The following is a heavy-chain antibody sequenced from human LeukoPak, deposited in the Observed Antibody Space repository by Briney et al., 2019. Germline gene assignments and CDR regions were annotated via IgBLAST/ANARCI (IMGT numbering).Heavy chain of an antibody. V-gene: IGHV3-23*01. CDR3: AKPAVGYGDYGVDY. CDR2: ISGSGGST. D-gene: IGHD4-17*01. CDR1: GFTFSSYA. Sequence: PGGSLRLSCAASGFTFSSYAMSWVRQAPVKGLEWVSAISGSGGSTYYADSVKGRFTISRDNSKNTLYLQMNSLRAEDTAVYYCAKPAVGYGDYGVDYWGQGTLVTVSS. J-gene: IGHJ4*02.